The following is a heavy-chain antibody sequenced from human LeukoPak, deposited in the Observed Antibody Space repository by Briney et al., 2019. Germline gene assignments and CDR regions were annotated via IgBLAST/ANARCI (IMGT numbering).Heavy chain of an antibody. D-gene: IGHD5-12*01. CDR3: AKSNGYGLIDY. Sequence: SETLSLTCAVSGASISSSNYYWGWVRQSPGKGLEWIGNIYSSGNTYYNASLKSRVTMYIDTSKNQFSLKLSSVTAADTAMYYCAKSNGYGLIDYWGQGTLVTVSS. J-gene: IGHJ4*02. CDR2: IYSSGNT. CDR1: GASISSSNYY. V-gene: IGHV4-39*01.